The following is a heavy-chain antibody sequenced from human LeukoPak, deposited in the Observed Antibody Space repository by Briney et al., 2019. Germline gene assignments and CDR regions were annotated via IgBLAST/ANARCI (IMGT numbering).Heavy chain of an antibody. V-gene: IGHV1-46*01. Sequence: GASVKVSCTASGYTFTSYYMHWVRQAPGQGLEWMGIINPSGGSTSYAQKFQGRVTMTRDTSTSTVYMELSSLRSEDTAVYYCARVRLEWLLPWYFDLWGRGTLITVSS. CDR2: INPSGGST. D-gene: IGHD3-3*01. CDR3: ARVRLEWLLPWYFDL. CDR1: GYTFTSYY. J-gene: IGHJ2*01.